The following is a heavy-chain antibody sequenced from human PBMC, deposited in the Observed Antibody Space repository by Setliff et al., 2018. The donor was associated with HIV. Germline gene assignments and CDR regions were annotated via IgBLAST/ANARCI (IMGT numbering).Heavy chain of an antibody. CDR3: ARSGGSRCTNGVCYRDWFDP. Sequence: ASVKVSCKASGYTFTSYGISWVRQAPGQGLEWMGWISAYNGNTNYAQKLQDRVTMSTDTSTTTAFMELRSLRSDDPAVYYCARSGGSRCTNGVCYRDWFDPWGQGTLVTVSS. V-gene: IGHV1-18*01. D-gene: IGHD2-8*01. CDR1: GYTFTSYG. J-gene: IGHJ5*02. CDR2: ISAYNGNT.